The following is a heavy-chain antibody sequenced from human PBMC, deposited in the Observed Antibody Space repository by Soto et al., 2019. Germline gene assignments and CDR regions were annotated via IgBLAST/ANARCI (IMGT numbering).Heavy chain of an antibody. J-gene: IGHJ4*02. V-gene: IGHV1-18*01. CDR3: ARDKVGFWTAGY. CDR2: ISAYNGNT. Sequence: ASVKVSCKASGYTFTSYGISWVQQAPGQGLEWMGWISAYNGNTSYAQKLQGRVTMTTDTTTSTAYMELRSLRSDDTAVYYCARDKVGFWTAGYWGQGXLVTVYS. CDR1: GYTFTSYG. D-gene: IGHD3-3*01.